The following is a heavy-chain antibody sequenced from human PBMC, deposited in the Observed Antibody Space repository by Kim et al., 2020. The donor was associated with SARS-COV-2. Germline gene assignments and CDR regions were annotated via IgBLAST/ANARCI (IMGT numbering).Heavy chain of an antibody. CDR2: IKSKTDGGTT. V-gene: IGHV3-15*01. CDR3: TTDPWPDYGDYGEYYYYGMDV. CDR1: GFTFSNAW. D-gene: IGHD4-17*01. Sequence: GGSLRLSCAASGFTFSNAWMSWVRQAPGKGLEWVGRIKSKTDGGTTDYAAPVKGRFTISRDDSKNTLYLQMNSLKTEDTAVYYCTTDPWPDYGDYGEYYYYGMDVWGQGTTVTVSS. J-gene: IGHJ6*02.